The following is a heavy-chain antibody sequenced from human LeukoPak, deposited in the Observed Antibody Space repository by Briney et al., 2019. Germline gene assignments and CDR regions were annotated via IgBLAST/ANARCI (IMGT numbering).Heavy chain of an antibody. CDR1: GFTFSSYG. Sequence: GGSLRLSCAASGFTFSSYGMHWVRQAPGKGLEWVSSISSSSSYIYYADSVKGRFTISRDNAKNSLYLQMNSLRAEDTAVYYCARDRSGYSSGLDYWGQGTLVTVSS. D-gene: IGHD6-19*01. V-gene: IGHV3-21*01. CDR2: ISSSSSYI. J-gene: IGHJ4*02. CDR3: ARDRSGYSSGLDY.